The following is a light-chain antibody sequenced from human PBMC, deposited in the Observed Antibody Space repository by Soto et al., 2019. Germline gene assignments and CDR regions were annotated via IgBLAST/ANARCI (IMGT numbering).Light chain of an antibody. Sequence: QSVLTQPASVSGSPGQSITISCTGTSSDVGAYNHVSWYQHHPGKAPKLMIYDVSNRPLGVSNRFSGSKSGYTASLTISGLLAEDEADYSCNSHTISHTRVFGTGTKVTVL. CDR1: SSDVGAYNH. J-gene: IGLJ1*01. CDR2: DVS. CDR3: NSHTISHTRV. V-gene: IGLV2-14*01.